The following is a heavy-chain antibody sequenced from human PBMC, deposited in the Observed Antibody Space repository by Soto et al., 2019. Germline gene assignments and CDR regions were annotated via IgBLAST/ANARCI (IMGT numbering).Heavy chain of an antibody. D-gene: IGHD1-26*01. J-gene: IGHJ3*02. CDR2: IFWDDDK. CDR1: GFSLTTSGVG. CDR3: SHWGALRRDAFDI. Sequence: QITLKESGPTLVKPTQTLTLTCTFSGFSLTTSGVGVGWIRQPPGEALEWLAIIFWDDDKRYSPSLKSRLTVTKDISRNQVVLTMTDVDPVDTATYYCSHWGALRRDAFDIWGQGTMVTVSS. V-gene: IGHV2-5*02.